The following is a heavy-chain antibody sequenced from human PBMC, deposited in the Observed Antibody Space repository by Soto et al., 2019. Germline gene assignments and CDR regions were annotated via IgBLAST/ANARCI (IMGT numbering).Heavy chain of an antibody. Sequence: PGGSLRLSCAASGFTFSSYGMHWVRQAPGKGLEWVALISYDGTNKYYTDSVKGRFTISRDNSKNTLHLQMNGLRAEDTAVYYCAKDRWYYDSSGYLVYWGQGTPVTVSS. CDR3: AKDRWYYDSSGYLVY. CDR2: ISYDGTNK. D-gene: IGHD3-22*01. CDR1: GFTFSSYG. V-gene: IGHV3-30*18. J-gene: IGHJ4*02.